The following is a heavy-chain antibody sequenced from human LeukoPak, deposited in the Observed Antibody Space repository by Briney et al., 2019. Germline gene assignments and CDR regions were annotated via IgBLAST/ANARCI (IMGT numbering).Heavy chain of an antibody. CDR1: GGTFSSYA. V-gene: IGHV1-69*06. CDR2: IIPIFGTA. J-gene: IGHJ6*04. CDR3: ARVAYDILTGYYNYYYYGMDV. Sequence: SVKVSCKASGGTFSSYAISWVRQATGQGLEWIGGIIPIFGTANYAQKFQGRATITADKSTSTAYMELSSLRSEDTAVYYCARVAYDILTGYYNYYYYGMDVWGKGTTVTVSS. D-gene: IGHD3-9*01.